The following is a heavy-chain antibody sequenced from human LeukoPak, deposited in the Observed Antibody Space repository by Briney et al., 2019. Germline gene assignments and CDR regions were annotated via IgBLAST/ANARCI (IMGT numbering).Heavy chain of an antibody. Sequence: PSETLSLTCTVSGGSISSSSYYWGWIRQPPGKGLEWIGSIYYSGSTYYNPSLKSRVTISVDTSKNQFSLKLSSVTAADTAVYYCARGRGIQLWLPEFDYWGQGTLVTVSS. D-gene: IGHD5-18*01. CDR2: IYYSGST. CDR1: GGSISSSSYY. J-gene: IGHJ4*02. V-gene: IGHV4-39*07. CDR3: ARGRGIQLWLPEFDY.